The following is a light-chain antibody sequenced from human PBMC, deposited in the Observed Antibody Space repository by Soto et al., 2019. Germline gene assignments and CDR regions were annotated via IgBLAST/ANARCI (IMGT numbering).Light chain of an antibody. CDR2: GAS. Sequence: EIVMTQSPATLSVSPAERATLSWRSSQSVSSNLAWYQQKPGQAPRLLIYGASSRATGIPDRFSGSGSGTDFTLTISRLEPEDFAVYYCQQYGSSPPNTFGQGTRLEIK. CDR3: QQYGSSPPNT. V-gene: IGKV3-20*01. CDR1: QSVSSN. J-gene: IGKJ5*01.